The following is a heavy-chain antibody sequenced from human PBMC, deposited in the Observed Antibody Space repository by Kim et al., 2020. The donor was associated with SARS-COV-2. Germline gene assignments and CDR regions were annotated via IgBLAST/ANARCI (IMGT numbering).Heavy chain of an antibody. CDR1: GFTFSGSA. V-gene: IGHV3-73*01. D-gene: IGHD1-1*01. CDR3: TRVPGTTLAFWCAYDI. CDR2: IRSKANNYAT. Sequence: GGSLRLSCAASGFTFSGSAMHGVRQASGKGLEWVGRIRSKANNYATAYAASVKGRFTISRDDSKNAAYLQMNSLKTEDTAVYYCTRVPGTTLAFWCAYDIWGQGTMVTVSS. J-gene: IGHJ3*02.